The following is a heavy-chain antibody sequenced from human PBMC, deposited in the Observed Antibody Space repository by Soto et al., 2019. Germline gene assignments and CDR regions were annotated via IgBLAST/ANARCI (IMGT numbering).Heavy chain of an antibody. D-gene: IGHD3-10*01. V-gene: IGHV3-30*04. CDR1: GFTFSNYA. Sequence: PGGSLRLSCAASGFTFSNYAMHWVRQAPGKGLEWVAVISSDGSNEYYADTVKGRFTVSRDNSKNTLYVQMNSLRPEDTAVYYCARNYYGSGSYLGPFGYWGQGTLVTVSS. CDR3: ARNYYGSGSYLGPFGY. CDR2: ISSDGSNE. J-gene: IGHJ4*02.